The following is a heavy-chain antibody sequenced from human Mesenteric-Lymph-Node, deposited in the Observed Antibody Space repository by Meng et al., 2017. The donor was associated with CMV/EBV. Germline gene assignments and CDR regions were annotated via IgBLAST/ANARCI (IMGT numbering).Heavy chain of an antibody. Sequence: SETLSLTCTVSGDSISSSFYCWGWVRQPPGKGLEWIGSIHYSGTTFYTPSLRGRLTISVDTSKNQFSLYLSSVTAAGTALYYCARDTDDHGALFDYWGLGTLVTVSS. CDR2: IHYSGTT. CDR1: GDSISSSFYC. J-gene: IGHJ4*02. CDR3: ARDTDDHGALFDY. V-gene: IGHV4-39*07. D-gene: IGHD3-16*01.